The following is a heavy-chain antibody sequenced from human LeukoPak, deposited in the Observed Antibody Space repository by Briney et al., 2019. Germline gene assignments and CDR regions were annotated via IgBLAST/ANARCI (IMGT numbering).Heavy chain of an antibody. CDR2: IYTSGST. CDR1: GGSISSGSYY. CDR3: ARTPTIAAAGNGYYYYMDV. D-gene: IGHD6-13*01. J-gene: IGHJ6*03. Sequence: SETLSLTCTVSGGSISSGSYYCSWLRQSAGKGLEWIGRIYTSGSTNYNPSLKSRVTMSVDTSKNQFSLKLNSVTAADTAVYYCARTPTIAAAGNGYYYYMDVWGKGTTVTVSS. V-gene: IGHV4-61*02.